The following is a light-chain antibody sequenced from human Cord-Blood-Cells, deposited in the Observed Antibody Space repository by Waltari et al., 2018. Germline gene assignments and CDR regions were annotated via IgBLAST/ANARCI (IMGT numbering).Light chain of an antibody. J-gene: IGKJ4*01. CDR2: CAS. CDR3: QKYYSTPLT. V-gene: IGKV4-1*01. CDR1: QSVFYRSNNKNY. Sequence: IVMTQSQDSLVVSLGERATINCKSRQSVFYRSNNKNYFAWYQQKAGHPPKLLIYCASTRESGVPDRFSGCGSGTEFTLTISSLQAEDVAVYCCQKYYSTPLTFGGGTKVAIK.